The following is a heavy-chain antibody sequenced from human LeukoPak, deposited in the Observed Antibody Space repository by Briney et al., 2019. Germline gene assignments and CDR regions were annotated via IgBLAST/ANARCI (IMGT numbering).Heavy chain of an antibody. CDR2: IYYSGST. D-gene: IGHD4-17*01. CDR1: GGSISSGGYY. V-gene: IGHV4-31*03. CDR3: ARSRASGYYGDHLYYFDY. J-gene: IGHJ4*02. Sequence: SETLSLTCTVSGGSISSGGYYWSWLRQHPGKGLEWIGYIYYSGSTYYNPSLKSRVTISVDTSKNQFSLKLSSVTAADTAVYYCARSRASGYYGDHLYYFDYWGQGTLVTVSS.